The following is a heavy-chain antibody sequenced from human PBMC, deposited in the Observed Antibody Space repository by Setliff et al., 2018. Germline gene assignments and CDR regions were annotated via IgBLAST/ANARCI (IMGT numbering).Heavy chain of an antibody. J-gene: IGHJ6*03. V-gene: IGHV4-38-2*01. Sequence: PSETLSLTCAVSGYSISSGYYWGWIRQPPGKGLEWIGSIYHSGSTYYNPSLKSRVIISVDKSKNQFSLKLSSVTAADTAVYYCARKSRNIVVVPAAVIYYYYFYMDVWGKGTTVTVSS. CDR1: GYSISSGYY. CDR3: ARKSRNIVVVPAAVIYYYYFYMDV. CDR2: IYHSGST. D-gene: IGHD2-2*01.